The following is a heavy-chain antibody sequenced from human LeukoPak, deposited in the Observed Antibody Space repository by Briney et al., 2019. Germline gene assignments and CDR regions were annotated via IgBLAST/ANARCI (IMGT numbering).Heavy chain of an antibody. D-gene: IGHD5-24*01. J-gene: IGHJ4*02. CDR2: ISAYNGNT. CDR3: ARVGGLEMATINVDY. Sequence: SVKVSCKASSYTFTRYGISWVRQAPGQGLEWMGWISAYNGNTNYAQKLQGRVTMTTDTSTSTAYMELRSLRSDDTAVYYCARVGGLEMATINVDYWGQGTLVTVSS. V-gene: IGHV1-18*01. CDR1: SYTFTRYG.